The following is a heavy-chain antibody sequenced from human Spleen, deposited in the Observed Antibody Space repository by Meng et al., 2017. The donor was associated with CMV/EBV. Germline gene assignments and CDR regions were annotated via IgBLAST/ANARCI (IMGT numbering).Heavy chain of an antibody. V-gene: IGHV3-33*06. Sequence: GESLKISCAASGFRFSTYGMHWVRQAPGKGLEWVALIWYDGSNKDHAETVKGRFTISRDNSKNILYLQLNSLRVEDTAVYFCAKDPSGIAAGKLDYWGQGTLVTVSS. D-gene: IGHD6-13*01. J-gene: IGHJ4*02. CDR3: AKDPSGIAAGKLDY. CDR2: IWYDGSNK. CDR1: GFRFSTYG.